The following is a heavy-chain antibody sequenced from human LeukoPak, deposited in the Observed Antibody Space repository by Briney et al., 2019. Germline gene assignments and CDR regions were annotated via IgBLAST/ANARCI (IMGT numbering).Heavy chain of an antibody. J-gene: IGHJ4*02. CDR2: IKQDGSEK. D-gene: IGHD1-1*01. CDR3: AREISNWNDLGY. V-gene: IGHV3-7*01. CDR1: GFTFTTYW. Sequence: PGGSLRLSCAASGFTFTTYWMSWVRQAPGKGLEWVANIKQDGSEKYYVDSVKGRFTISRDNAKNSLYLQMNSLRAEDTAVYYCAREISNWNDLGYWGQGTLVTVSS.